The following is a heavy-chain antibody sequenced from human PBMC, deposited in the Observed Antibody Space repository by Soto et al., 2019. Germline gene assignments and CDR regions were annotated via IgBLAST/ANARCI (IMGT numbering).Heavy chain of an antibody. D-gene: IGHD2-15*01. CDR2: ISGSGGST. Sequence: GGSLRLSCAASGFTFSSYAMSWVRQAPGKGLEWVSAISGSGGSTYYADSVKGRFTISRDNSKNTLYLQMNSLRAEDTAVYYCAKGDIVVVVAASEDYYYYGMDVWGQGTTVTVSS. V-gene: IGHV3-23*01. CDR1: GFTFSSYA. J-gene: IGHJ6*02. CDR3: AKGDIVVVVAASEDYYYYGMDV.